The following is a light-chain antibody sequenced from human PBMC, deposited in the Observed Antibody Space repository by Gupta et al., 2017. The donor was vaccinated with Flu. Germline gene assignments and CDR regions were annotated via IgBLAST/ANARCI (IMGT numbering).Light chain of an antibody. CDR2: GAS. J-gene: IGKJ1*01. CDR3: QQYGMSPKT. V-gene: IGKV3-20*01. CDR1: QSVSSSY. Sequence: EIVLTQSPGTLSLSPWERVTLSCRASQSVSSSYLAWYQQKPGQSPRLLIYGASSRATGIPDRFSGSGSGTDFTLTISRLEPEDFAVYYCQQYGMSPKTFGQGTKVEVK.